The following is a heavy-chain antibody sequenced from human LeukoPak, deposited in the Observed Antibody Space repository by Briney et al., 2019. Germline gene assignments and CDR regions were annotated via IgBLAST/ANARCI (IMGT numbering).Heavy chain of an antibody. CDR3: ARGPRAAADDY. CDR1: GYTLTELS. CDR2: INAGNGNT. Sequence: AASVKVSCKVSGYTLTELSMHWGRQAPGQRPEWMGWINAGNGNTKYSQKFQGRVTITRDTSASTAYMELSSLTSEDTAVYYCARGPRAAADDYWGQGTLVTVSS. J-gene: IGHJ4*02. V-gene: IGHV1-3*01. D-gene: IGHD6-13*01.